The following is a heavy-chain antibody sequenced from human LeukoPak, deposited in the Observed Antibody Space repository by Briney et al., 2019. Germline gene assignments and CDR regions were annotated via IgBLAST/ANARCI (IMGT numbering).Heavy chain of an antibody. CDR2: ISYDGSNK. V-gene: IGHV3-30*04. J-gene: IGHJ6*03. Sequence: GGSLRLSCAASGFTFSNYAVHRVRQAPGKGLEWVAVISYDGSNKYYADSVKGRFTISRDNSKNTLYLQMNSLRAEDTAVYYCARDGHVIAYDYYMDVWGKGTTVTVSS. CDR1: GFTFSNYA. CDR3: ARDGHVIAYDYYMDV. D-gene: IGHD2/OR15-2a*01.